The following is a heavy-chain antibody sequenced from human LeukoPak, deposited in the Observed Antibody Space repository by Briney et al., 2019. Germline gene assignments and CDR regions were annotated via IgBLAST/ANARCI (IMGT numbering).Heavy chain of an antibody. J-gene: IGHJ4*02. CDR1: GFSFNNYA. V-gene: IGHV3-23*01. CDR2: IIASSGST. D-gene: IGHD5-12*01. Sequence: GGSLRLSCAASGFSFNNYAMGWVRQTPGKGLEWVSIIIASSGSTFYADSVKGRFTISRDNSKNTLYLQMNSLRVEDTAVYYCVKGGYDFVEVAYFDFWGQGTLVTVSS. CDR3: VKGGYDFVEVAYFDF.